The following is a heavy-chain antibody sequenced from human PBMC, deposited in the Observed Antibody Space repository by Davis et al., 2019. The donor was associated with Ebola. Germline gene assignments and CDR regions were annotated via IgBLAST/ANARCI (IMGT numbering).Heavy chain of an antibody. CDR3: ARGGMVTATQFDY. V-gene: IGHV3-64*01. CDR2: ISTNGGST. D-gene: IGHD2-21*02. J-gene: IGHJ4*02. CDR1: GFTFSSYA. Sequence: GESLKISCAASGFTFSSYAMHWVRQAPGKGLEYVSAISTNGGSTYYANSVKGRFTISRDNSKNTLYLQMGSLRAEDMAVYYCARGGMVTATQFDYWGQGTLVTVSS.